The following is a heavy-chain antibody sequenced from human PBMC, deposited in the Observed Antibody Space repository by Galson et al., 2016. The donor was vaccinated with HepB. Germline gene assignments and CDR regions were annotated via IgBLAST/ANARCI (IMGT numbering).Heavy chain of an antibody. CDR1: GFTFSSYT. Sequence: SLRLSCAASGFTFSSYTMSWVRQAPGKGLEWVSSIRGSDGSTYYADSVKGRFTISRDNSKNTLYLQMNSLRAEDTAVYYCATQLHCGGDCPDPYYFDYWGKGTLVTVSS. CDR2: IRGSDGST. J-gene: IGHJ4*02. D-gene: IGHD2-21*02. CDR3: ATQLHCGGDCPDPYYFDY. V-gene: IGHV3-23*01.